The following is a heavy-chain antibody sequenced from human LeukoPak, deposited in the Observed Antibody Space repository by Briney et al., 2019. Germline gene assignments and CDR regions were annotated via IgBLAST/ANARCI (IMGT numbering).Heavy chain of an antibody. D-gene: IGHD5-18*01. V-gene: IGHV3-21*01. CDR1: GFTFSSYS. Sequence: PGGSLRLSCAASGFTFSSYSMKWVRQAPGKGLEWVSSVSSSSSYIYYADSVKGRFTISRDNAKNSLYLQMNSLRAEDTAVYYCAREGERGYSYADYWGQGTLVTVSS. J-gene: IGHJ4*02. CDR2: VSSSSSYI. CDR3: AREGERGYSYADY.